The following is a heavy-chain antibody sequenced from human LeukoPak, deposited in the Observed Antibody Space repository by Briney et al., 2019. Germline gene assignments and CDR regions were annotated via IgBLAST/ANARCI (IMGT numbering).Heavy chain of an antibody. Sequence: ASVKVSCKASGYTFSSYDINWVRQATGQGLEWMGWMNPNSGNTGYAQKFQGRVTMTRNTSISTAYMELRSLRSDDTAVYYCARDETTTGWFDPWGQGTLVTVSS. CDR2: MNPNSGNT. D-gene: IGHD1-26*01. CDR1: GYTFSSYD. CDR3: ARDETTTGWFDP. J-gene: IGHJ5*02. V-gene: IGHV1-8*01.